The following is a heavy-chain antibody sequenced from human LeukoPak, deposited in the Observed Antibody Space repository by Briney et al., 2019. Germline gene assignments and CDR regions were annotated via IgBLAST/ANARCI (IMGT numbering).Heavy chain of an antibody. CDR3: ARDWDFYDSSGFSSGDAFDI. V-gene: IGHV4-61*02. D-gene: IGHD3-22*01. CDR1: GNSISSGDNY. J-gene: IGHJ3*02. CDR2: IYTSGST. Sequence: SETLSLTCTVSGNSISSGDNYWSWIRQPAGKGLEWIGRIYTSGSTNYNPSLKSRVTISLDTSKNKFSLKLSSVTAADTAVYYCARDWDFYDSSGFSSGDAFDIWGQGTMVTVSS.